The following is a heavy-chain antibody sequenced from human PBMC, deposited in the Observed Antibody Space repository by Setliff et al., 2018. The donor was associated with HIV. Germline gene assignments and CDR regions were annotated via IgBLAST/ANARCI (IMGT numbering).Heavy chain of an antibody. CDR1: GGTFSSYA. D-gene: IGHD3-10*01. Sequence: ASVKVSCKASGGTFSSYAISWVRQAPGQGLEWMGRMNPNSGNTGYAQKFQGRVTMTRNTSISTAYMELSSLKSEDTAVYYCARPGNWGDRSMNYWGQGTLVTVSS. V-gene: IGHV1-8*02. CDR3: ARPGNWGDRSMNY. CDR2: MNPNSGNT. J-gene: IGHJ4*02.